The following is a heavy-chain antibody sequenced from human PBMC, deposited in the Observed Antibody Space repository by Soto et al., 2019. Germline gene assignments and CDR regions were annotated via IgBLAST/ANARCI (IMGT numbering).Heavy chain of an antibody. Sequence: PSETLSLTCAVYGGSFSGYYWSWIRQPPGKGLEWIGEINHSGSTNYNPSLKSRVTISVDTSKNQFSLKLSSVTAADTAVYYCARRADPFDYWGQGTLVTVPS. J-gene: IGHJ4*02. V-gene: IGHV4-34*01. CDR3: ARRADPFDY. D-gene: IGHD6-19*01. CDR2: INHSGST. CDR1: GGSFSGYY.